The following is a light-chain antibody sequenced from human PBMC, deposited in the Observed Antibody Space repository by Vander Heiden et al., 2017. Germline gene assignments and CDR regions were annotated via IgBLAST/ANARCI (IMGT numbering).Light chain of an antibody. V-gene: IGKV4-1*01. Sequence: DIVMTQSPDSLAVSLGERATINCKSSQSILYSSKNKNYLSWYQQKPGQPPKLLIYWASTRESGVPDRFSGSGSGTDFTLTISSLQAEDVAVYYCQQYSTTPRTFGGGTKVEIK. J-gene: IGKJ4*01. CDR3: QQYSTTPRT. CDR2: WAS. CDR1: QSILYSSKNKNY.